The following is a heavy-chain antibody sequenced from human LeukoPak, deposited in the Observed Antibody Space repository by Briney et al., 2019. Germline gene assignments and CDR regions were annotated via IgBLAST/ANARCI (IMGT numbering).Heavy chain of an antibody. CDR1: GYSFTSYW. Sequence: GESLKISCKGSGYSFTSYWISWVRQMPGKGLEWMGRIDPSDSYTNCSPSFQGHVTISADKSISTAYLQWSSLKASDTAMYYCARPGSGSYYYYGMDVWGQGTTVTVSS. CDR2: IDPSDSYT. D-gene: IGHD3-10*01. V-gene: IGHV5-10-1*01. CDR3: ARPGSGSYYYYGMDV. J-gene: IGHJ6*02.